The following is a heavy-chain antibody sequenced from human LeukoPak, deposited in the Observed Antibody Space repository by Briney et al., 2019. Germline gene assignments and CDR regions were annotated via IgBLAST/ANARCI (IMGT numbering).Heavy chain of an antibody. J-gene: IGHJ4*02. CDR1: GFTFSHFG. D-gene: IGHD4-11*01. Sequence: PGGSLRLSCAASGFTFSHFGFHWVRQAPGKGLEWVAVIWSDGTNEYYGDSVKGRFIIYRDDSHNTVYLQKNSQRGEDTAVYYCAKDAQRGCDYSNALEYWGQGSLVTVSS. V-gene: IGHV3-33*06. CDR3: AKDAQRGCDYSNALEY. CDR2: IWSDGTNE.